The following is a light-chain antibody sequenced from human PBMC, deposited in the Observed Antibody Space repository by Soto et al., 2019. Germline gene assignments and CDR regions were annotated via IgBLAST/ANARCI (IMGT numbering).Light chain of an antibody. CDR3: GAWDSSLNVYV. J-gene: IGLJ1*01. CDR1: SSNIGSNT. V-gene: IGLV1-44*01. Sequence: QSVLTQPPSASGTPGQRVTISCSGSSSNIGSNTVNWYQQLPGTAPKLLIYSNNQRPSGVPDRFSGSRSDTSATLGITGLQTGDEADYYCGAWDSSLNVYVFGTGTKVTVL. CDR2: SNN.